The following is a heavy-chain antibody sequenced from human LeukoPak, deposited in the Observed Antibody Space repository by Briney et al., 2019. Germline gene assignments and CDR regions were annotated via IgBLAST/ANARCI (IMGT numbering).Heavy chain of an antibody. J-gene: IGHJ4*02. D-gene: IGHD2-21*02. Sequence: SETLSLTCTVSGGSISSSSYYWGWIRQPPGKGLEWIGSIYYSGSTYYNPSLKSRVTISVDTSKNQFSLKLSSVTAADTAVYYCAVCGGDCYWGQGTLVTVSS. CDR3: AVCGGDCY. CDR2: IYYSGST. V-gene: IGHV4-39*07. CDR1: GGSISSSSYY.